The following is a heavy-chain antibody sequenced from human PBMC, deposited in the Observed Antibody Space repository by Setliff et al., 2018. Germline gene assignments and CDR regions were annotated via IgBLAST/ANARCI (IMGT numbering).Heavy chain of an antibody. J-gene: IGHJ4*02. CDR1: GFTFSDYG. Sequence: GGSLRLSCIGSGFTFSDYGMTWVRQAPGKGLEWISYITSRGDVAFYADSVEGRFTNSRDNAKNSVHLQMNALRAEDTAVYYCTRIKTASFPHDYWGQGTLVTVSS. V-gene: IGHV3-48*03. D-gene: IGHD2-21*02. CDR2: ITSRGDVA. CDR3: TRIKTASFPHDY.